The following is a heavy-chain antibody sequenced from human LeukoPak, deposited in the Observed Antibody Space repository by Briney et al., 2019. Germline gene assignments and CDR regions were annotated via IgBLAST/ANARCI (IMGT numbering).Heavy chain of an antibody. Sequence: PSETLSLTCTVAGGSISSSSYYWGWIRQPPGKGLEWIGSIYYRGITYYNPSLKGRVTISVDTSKNQFSLTLSSVTAADTVVYYCARVVYDSSTYPKSYFDFWGQGTLVTVSS. V-gene: IGHV4-39*07. CDR3: ARVVYDSSTYPKSYFDF. D-gene: IGHD3-22*01. J-gene: IGHJ4*02. CDR1: GGSISSSSYY. CDR2: IYYRGIT.